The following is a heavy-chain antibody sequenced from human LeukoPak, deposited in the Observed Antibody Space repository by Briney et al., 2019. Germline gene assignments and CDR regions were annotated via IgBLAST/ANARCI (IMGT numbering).Heavy chain of an antibody. CDR1: GYTFTSYY. CDR3: ARDDDSSDLHRFDY. D-gene: IGHD3-22*01. CDR2: IIPIFGTA. J-gene: IGHJ4*02. V-gene: IGHV1-69*13. Sequence: GASAKVSCKASGYTFTSYYMHWVRQAPGQGLEWMGGIIPIFGTANYAQKFQGRVTITADESTSTAYMELSSLRSEDTAVYYCARDDDSSDLHRFDYWGQGTLVTVSS.